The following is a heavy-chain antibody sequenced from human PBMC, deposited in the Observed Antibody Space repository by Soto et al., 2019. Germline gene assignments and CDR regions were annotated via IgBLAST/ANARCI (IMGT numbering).Heavy chain of an antibody. D-gene: IGHD3-22*01. Sequence: QVQLVQSGAEVRKPGASVKVSCKTSGYTFTDYYIQWVRQAPGQGLEWVGWMNPNSGDTNYAQKFRGWVTMTRDTSISTAYMELSRLKDGDTAVYFCATHPGSGYYRLTYWGQGTVVTVSS. CDR2: MNPNSGDT. J-gene: IGHJ4*02. V-gene: IGHV1-2*04. CDR3: ATHPGSGYYRLTY. CDR1: GYTFTDYY.